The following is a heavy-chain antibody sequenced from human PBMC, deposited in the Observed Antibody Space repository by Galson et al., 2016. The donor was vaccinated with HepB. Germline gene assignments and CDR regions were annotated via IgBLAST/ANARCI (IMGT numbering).Heavy chain of an antibody. J-gene: IGHJ4*02. D-gene: IGHD3-16*01. V-gene: IGHV3-23*01. CDR1: DFSFRSYA. CDR2: ITGGAGTT. Sequence: SLRLSCAASDFSFRSYAMAWVRQAPGKGLEWVSTITGGAGTTFYADSVKGRFSISRDNSKNTLLPQITGLRAEDTAVYYCARAAGGVMGSYYFDYWGQGTLVTVSS. CDR3: ARAAGGVMGSYYFDY.